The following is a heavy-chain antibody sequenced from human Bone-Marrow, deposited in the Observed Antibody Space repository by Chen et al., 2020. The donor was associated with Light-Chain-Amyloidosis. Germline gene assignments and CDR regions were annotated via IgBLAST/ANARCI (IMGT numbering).Heavy chain of an antibody. CDR1: GFNFSSFG. J-gene: IGHJ4*02. V-gene: IGHV3-23*04. CDR2: VSGSTVST. D-gene: IGHD3-10*01. CDR3: TRKGGYFDF. Sequence: EVQLVESGGGLVQPGGSLRLSCATSGFNFSSFGISWVRQGPGKGLEWVSTVSGSTVSTYYAGAVKGRFIISRDNSKSTLYLQMNSLRAGDTAVYFCTRKGGYFDFWGQGSLVTVSS.